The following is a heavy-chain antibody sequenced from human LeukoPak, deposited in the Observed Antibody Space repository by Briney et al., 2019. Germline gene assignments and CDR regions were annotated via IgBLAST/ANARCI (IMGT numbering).Heavy chain of an antibody. Sequence: GGSLRLSCAASGFSVSNNYMSWVRQAPGKGLEWVSVIYSGGSTFYADSVKGRFTISRDNSKNTLYLQMNSLRAEDTALYYCARDEGYYDSSGHYLRYWGQGTLVTVSS. D-gene: IGHD3-22*01. CDR1: GFSVSNNY. CDR2: IYSGGST. J-gene: IGHJ4*02. CDR3: ARDEGYYDSSGHYLRY. V-gene: IGHV3-66*01.